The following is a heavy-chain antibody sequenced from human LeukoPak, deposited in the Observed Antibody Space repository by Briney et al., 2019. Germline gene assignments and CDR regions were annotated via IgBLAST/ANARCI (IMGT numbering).Heavy chain of an antibody. D-gene: IGHD6-13*01. J-gene: IGHJ4*02. V-gene: IGHV4-34*01. Sequence: SETLSLTCAVYGGSFSGYYWSWIRQPPGKGLEWIGEINHSGSTNYNPSLKSRVTISVDTSKNQFSLKLSSVTAADTAVYYCARAPAAGRKFDYWGQGTLVTVPS. CDR2: INHSGST. CDR1: GGSFSGYY. CDR3: ARAPAAGRKFDY.